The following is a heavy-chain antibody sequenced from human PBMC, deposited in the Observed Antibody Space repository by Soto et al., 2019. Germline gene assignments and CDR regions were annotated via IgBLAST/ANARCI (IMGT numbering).Heavy chain of an antibody. V-gene: IGHV1-69*13. D-gene: IGHD3-3*01. CDR1: GGTFSSYA. CDR3: AKEWRSGYYIQGNWFDP. CDR2: IIPIFGTA. J-gene: IGHJ5*02. Sequence: PVKVSCKASGGTFSSYAISWVRQAPGQALEWMGGIIPIFGTANYAQKFQGRVTITADESTSTAYMELSSLRSEDTAVYYCAKEWRSGYYIQGNWFDPWGQGTLVTVSS.